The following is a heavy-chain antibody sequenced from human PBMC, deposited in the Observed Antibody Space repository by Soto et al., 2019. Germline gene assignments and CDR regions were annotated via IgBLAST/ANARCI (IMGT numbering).Heavy chain of an antibody. CDR3: ARVTSSWYSREYYFDY. CDR1: GFTFSSYW. V-gene: IGHV3-74*01. D-gene: IGHD6-13*01. CDR2: INSDGSST. Sequence: SGGSLRLSCAASGFTFSSYWMHWVRQAPGKGLVWVSRINSDGSSTSYADSVKGRFTISRDNAKNTLYLQMNSLRAEDTAVYYCARVTSSWYSREYYFDYWGQGTLVTVSS. J-gene: IGHJ4*02.